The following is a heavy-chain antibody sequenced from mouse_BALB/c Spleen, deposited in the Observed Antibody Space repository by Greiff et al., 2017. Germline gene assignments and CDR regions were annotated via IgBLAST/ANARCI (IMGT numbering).Heavy chain of an antibody. CDR2: ISSGGSYT. CDR1: GFTFSSYA. D-gene: IGHD2-3*01. CDR3: ARQADGYYDAMDY. Sequence: DVQLVESGGGLVKPGGSLKLSCAASGFTFSSYAMSWVRQTPEKRLEWVATISSGGSYTYYPDSVKGRFTISRDNAKNTLYLQMSSLRSEDTAMYYCARQADGYYDAMDYWGQGTSVTVSS. V-gene: IGHV5-9-3*01. J-gene: IGHJ4*01.